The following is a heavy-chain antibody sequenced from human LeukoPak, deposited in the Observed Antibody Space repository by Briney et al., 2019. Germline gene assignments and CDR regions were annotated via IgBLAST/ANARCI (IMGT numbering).Heavy chain of an antibody. CDR2: IYYSGST. V-gene: IGHV4-39*01. CDR1: GGSISSSSYY. D-gene: IGHD6-13*01. Sequence: SETLSLTCTVSGGSISSSSYYWGWIRQPPGKGLEWIGSIYYSGSTYYNPSLKSRVTISVDTSKNQFSLKLSSVTAAGTAVYYCARMAAAAGTRSFDYWGQGTLVTVSS. J-gene: IGHJ4*02. CDR3: ARMAAAAGTRSFDY.